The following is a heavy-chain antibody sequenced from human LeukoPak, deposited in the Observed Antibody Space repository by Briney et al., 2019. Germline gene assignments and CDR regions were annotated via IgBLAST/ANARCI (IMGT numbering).Heavy chain of an antibody. V-gene: IGHV4-31*03. CDR2: IYYSGGT. J-gene: IGHJ6*04. CDR1: GGSISSGGYY. Sequence: PSETLSLTCTVSGGSISSGGYYWSWIRQHPGKGLEWIGYIYYSGGTYYNPSLKSRVTILVDTSKNQFSLKLSSVTAADTAVYYCAREALVWGYYYYGMDVWGKGTTATVSS. CDR3: AREALVWGYYYYGMDV. D-gene: IGHD6-13*01.